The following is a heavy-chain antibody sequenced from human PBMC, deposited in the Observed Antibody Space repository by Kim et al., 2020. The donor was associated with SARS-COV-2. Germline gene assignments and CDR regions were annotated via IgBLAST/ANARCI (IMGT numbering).Heavy chain of an antibody. J-gene: IGHJ6*02. D-gene: IGHD6-19*01. Sequence: GGSLRLSCAASGFTFSSYAMSWVRQAPGKGLEWVSAISGSGGSTYYADSVKGRFTISRDNSKNTLYLQMNSLRAEDTAVYYCAKPSVAGGYYGMDVWGQGTTVTVSS. CDR1: GFTFSSYA. V-gene: IGHV3-23*01. CDR3: AKPSVAGGYYGMDV. CDR2: ISGSGGST.